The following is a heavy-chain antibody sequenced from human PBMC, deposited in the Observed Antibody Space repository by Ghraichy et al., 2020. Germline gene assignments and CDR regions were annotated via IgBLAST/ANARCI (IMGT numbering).Heavy chain of an antibody. CDR2: INLDGSEN. D-gene: IGHD3-10*01. Sequence: GGSLRLSCAASGFTFRIYWMTWVRQAPGKGLEWVANINLDGSENYYVDSVKGRFTSSRDNAKNSLYLQMNSLRAEYTAVYYCARDARGALDAFDIWGQGTMVTVSS. J-gene: IGHJ3*02. CDR1: GFTFRIYW. CDR3: ARDARGALDAFDI. V-gene: IGHV3-7*01.